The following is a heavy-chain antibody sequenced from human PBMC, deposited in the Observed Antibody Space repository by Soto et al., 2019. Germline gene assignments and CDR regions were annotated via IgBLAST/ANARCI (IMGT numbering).Heavy chain of an antibody. CDR2: IYWDDDK. V-gene: IGHV2-5*02. CDR1: GFSLSTSGVG. J-gene: IGHJ5*02. Sequence: QITLKESGPTLVKPTQTLTLTCTFSGFSLSTSGVGVGWIRQPPGKALEWLALIYWDDDKLHSPSLKSRLTTTKDTYKDPVFPTMTTTDPVNTATYSCAHRPTTYGDYQYTWFDPWGQGTLVTVSS. CDR3: AHRPTTYGDYQYTWFDP. D-gene: IGHD4-17*01.